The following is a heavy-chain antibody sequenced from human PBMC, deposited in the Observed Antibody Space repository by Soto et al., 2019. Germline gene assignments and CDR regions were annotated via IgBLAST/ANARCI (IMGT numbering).Heavy chain of an antibody. CDR3: AQEAGYGLRRKAFDI. CDR2: ISYDGSNK. Sequence: QVQLVESGGGVVQPGRSLRLSFAASGFTFSSYGMYWVRQAPGKGLEWVAVISYDGSNKYYADSAKGRCTIARDNSKNTQYLQMTSLRAEDTALKSCAQEAGYGLRRKAFDIWGQGTMVTVSS. J-gene: IGHJ3*02. CDR1: GFTFSSYG. D-gene: IGHD5-12*01. V-gene: IGHV3-30*18.